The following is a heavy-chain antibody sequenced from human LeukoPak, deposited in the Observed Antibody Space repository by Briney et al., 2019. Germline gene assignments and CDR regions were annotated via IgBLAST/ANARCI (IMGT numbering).Heavy chain of an antibody. Sequence: SETLSLTCTVSGGSISSYYWSWIRQPPEKGLEWIGYIYYSGSTNYNPSLKSRVTISVDTSKNQFSLKLSSVTAADTAVYYCASVRDYDFWSGNSCYYWGQGTLVTVSS. CDR3: ASVRDYDFWSGNSCYY. CDR2: IYYSGST. D-gene: IGHD3-3*01. J-gene: IGHJ4*02. V-gene: IGHV4-59*01. CDR1: GGSISSYY.